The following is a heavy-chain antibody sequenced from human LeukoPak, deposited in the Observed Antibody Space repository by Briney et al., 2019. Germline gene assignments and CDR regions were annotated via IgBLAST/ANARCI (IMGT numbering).Heavy chain of an antibody. V-gene: IGHV3-9*01. CDR1: GFTFDDYA. D-gene: IGHD6-6*01. CDR2: ISWNSGSI. CDR3: AKVEYSSNIPQH. Sequence: PGRSLRLSCAASGFTFDDYAMHWVRHAPGKGLEWVSGISWNSGSIGYADSVKGRFTISRDNAKNSLYLQMNSLRAEDTAVYYCAKVEYSSNIPQHWGQGTLVTVSS. J-gene: IGHJ1*01.